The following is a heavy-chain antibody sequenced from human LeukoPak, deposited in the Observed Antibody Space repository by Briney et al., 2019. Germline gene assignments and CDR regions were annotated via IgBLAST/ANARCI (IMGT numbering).Heavy chain of an antibody. CDR2: IYYSGST. Sequence: PSETLSLTCTVSGGSISSSSYYWGWLRPPQGKGLEWVGSIYYSGSTYYNPSLKRRVTICVDTPKNQFSLKLSSVTAADMAVYYCARLGGAYSYYGSGSSDYWGQGTLVTVSS. D-gene: IGHD3-10*01. CDR3: ARLGGAYSYYGSGSSDY. J-gene: IGHJ4*02. V-gene: IGHV4-39*01. CDR1: GGSISSSSYY.